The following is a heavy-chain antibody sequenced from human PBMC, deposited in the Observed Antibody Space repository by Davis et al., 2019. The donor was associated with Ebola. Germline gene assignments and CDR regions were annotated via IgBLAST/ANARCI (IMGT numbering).Heavy chain of an antibody. D-gene: IGHD6-13*01. Sequence: GESLKISCKGSGYTFVNYCIGWVRQMPGKGLEWMGLIYPGDSDTRYNPSFQGHVTLSVDKSISTAYLQWSSLEASDTAIYYCARHPAAADNHWFDPWGQGTLVTVSS. CDR1: GYTFVNYC. J-gene: IGHJ5*02. CDR3: ARHPAAADNHWFDP. V-gene: IGHV5-51*01. CDR2: IYPGDSDT.